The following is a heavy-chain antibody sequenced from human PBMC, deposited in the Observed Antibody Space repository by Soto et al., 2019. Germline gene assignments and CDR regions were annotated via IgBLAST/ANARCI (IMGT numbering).Heavy chain of an antibody. V-gene: IGHV3-23*01. CDR3: AKNLRPSVGATYYFEY. Sequence: GGSLRLFCAASGFTFTYYAMSWVRQAPGKGLEWVSAISGSGGTTYYSDSVKGRFTISRDNSKNTLYLQMNSLRAEDTAVYYCAKNLRPSVGATYYFEYWGQGTLVTVSS. J-gene: IGHJ4*02. CDR1: GFTFTYYA. CDR2: ISGSGGTT. D-gene: IGHD1-26*01.